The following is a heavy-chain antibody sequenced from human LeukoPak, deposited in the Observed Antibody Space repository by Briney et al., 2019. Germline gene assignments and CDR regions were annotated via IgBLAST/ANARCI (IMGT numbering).Heavy chain of an antibody. D-gene: IGHD5-12*01. CDR3: ARDLRGLRLGPYLDY. V-gene: IGHV1-46*01. J-gene: IGHJ4*02. CDR2: INPSGGST. CDR1: GYTFTSYY. Sequence: ASVKVSCKASGYTFTSYYMHWVRQAPGQGLEWMGMINPSGGSTAYTQKFQGRVTMTKDTSTNTVYMELSSLRSEDTAVYYCARDLRGLRLGPYLDYWGQGTLVTVSS.